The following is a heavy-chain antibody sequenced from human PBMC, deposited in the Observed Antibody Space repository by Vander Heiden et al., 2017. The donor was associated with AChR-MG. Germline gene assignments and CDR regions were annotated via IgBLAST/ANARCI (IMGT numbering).Heavy chain of an antibody. CDR2: IYGSGGST. CDR3: AKGTEYSSASVFDY. D-gene: IGHD6-6*01. J-gene: IGHJ4*02. CDR1: GFTFSSYS. V-gene: IGHV3-23*01. Sequence: EVQLLESGGGLVQPGGSLRLSCAASGFTFSSYSMSLVRQAPGKGLEWVSSIYGSGGSTKYADSVKGRFTVSRDNSKNTVYLQMNSLRGEETAVYYCAKGTEYSSASVFDYWGQGTLVTVSS.